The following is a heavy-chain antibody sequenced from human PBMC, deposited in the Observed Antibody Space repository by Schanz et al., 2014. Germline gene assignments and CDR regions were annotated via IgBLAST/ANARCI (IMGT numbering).Heavy chain of an antibody. V-gene: IGHV3-33*08. CDR1: GFTFSEVY. J-gene: IGHJ6*02. CDR3: ARQRSYFYAMDV. CDR2: IRYDGSNK. Sequence: VRLVESGGGLVEPGGSLRLSCSGSGFTFSEVYMSWVRQAPGKGLEWVAFIRYDGSNKYYADSVKGRFTISRDNSKNTLYLQMNSLRAEDTAVYYCARQRSYFYAMDVWGQGTTVTVSS.